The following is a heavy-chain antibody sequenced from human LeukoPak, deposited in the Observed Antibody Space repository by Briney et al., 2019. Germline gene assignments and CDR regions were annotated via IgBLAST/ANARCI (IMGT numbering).Heavy chain of an antibody. CDR1: GFSLSTSGMC. V-gene: IGHV2-70*11. D-gene: IGHD3-10*01. CDR2: IDWDDDK. Sequence: SGPTLVNPTQTLTLTCTFSGFSLSTSGMCVSWIRQPPGKALEWLARIDWDDDKYYSTSLKTRLTISKDTSKNQVVLTMTNMDPVDTATYYCARIPHYYGLGSYPDYWGQGTLVTVSS. CDR3: ARIPHYYGLGSYPDY. J-gene: IGHJ4*02.